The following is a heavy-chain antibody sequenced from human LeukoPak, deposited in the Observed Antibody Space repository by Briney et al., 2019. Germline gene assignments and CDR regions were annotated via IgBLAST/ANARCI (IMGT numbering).Heavy chain of an antibody. CDR2: IGDTT. D-gene: IGHD1-26*01. Sequence: GGSLRLSCAASGFTFSTYAMSWVRQAPGKGLEWVSAIGDTTYYADSVKGRFTISRDNSKDTLYLQMNNLRAEDAAIYYCAKAYAFVGANYFDYWGQGTLVTVSS. V-gene: IGHV3-23*01. CDR3: AKAYAFVGANYFDY. J-gene: IGHJ4*02. CDR1: GFTFSTYA.